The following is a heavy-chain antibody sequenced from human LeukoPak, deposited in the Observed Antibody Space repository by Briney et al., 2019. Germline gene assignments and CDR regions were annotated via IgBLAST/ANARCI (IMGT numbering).Heavy chain of an antibody. J-gene: IGHJ3*01. V-gene: IGHV3-11*01. D-gene: IGHD1-7*01. CDR3: GRDFGLVGTKRSFDL. CDR1: GFTFTDYY. CDR2: ISGSGTTI. Sequence: GGSLRLSCAASGFTFTDYYMGWIRQAPGKGLEWLSYISGSGTTIFYADSVKGRFTISRDNAKNSVDLQMNSLRAEDTAVYYCGRDFGLVGTKRSFDLWGQGTMVTVSS.